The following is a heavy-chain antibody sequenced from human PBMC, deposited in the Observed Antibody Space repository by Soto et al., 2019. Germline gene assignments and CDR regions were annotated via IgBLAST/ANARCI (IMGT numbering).Heavy chain of an antibody. CDR3: ARDQAWIGGPYRLAV. CDR1: GGTFSSYA. D-gene: IGHD5-12*01. Sequence: GASVKVSCKASGGTFSSYAISWVRQAPGQGLEWMGGIIPIFGTANYAQKFQGRVTITADESTSTAYMELSSLRSEDTAVYYCARDQAWIGGPYRLAVWGQGTTVTVSS. J-gene: IGHJ6*02. V-gene: IGHV1-69*13. CDR2: IIPIFGTA.